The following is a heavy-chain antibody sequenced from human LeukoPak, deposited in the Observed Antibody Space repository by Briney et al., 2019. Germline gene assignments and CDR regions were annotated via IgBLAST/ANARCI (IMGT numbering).Heavy chain of an antibody. J-gene: IGHJ5*02. CDR1: GFTFSDYY. CDR2: ISGSSSYI. V-gene: IGHV3-11*06. Sequence: GGSLRLSCAASGFTFSDYYMNWIRQAPGKGLEWVSYISGSSSYIYYADSVKGRFTISSDNAKNSLYLQINSMRADDTAVYYCASAGTTGTSPHCFDPWGQGTLVTVSS. CDR3: ASAGTTGTSPHCFDP. D-gene: IGHD4-17*01.